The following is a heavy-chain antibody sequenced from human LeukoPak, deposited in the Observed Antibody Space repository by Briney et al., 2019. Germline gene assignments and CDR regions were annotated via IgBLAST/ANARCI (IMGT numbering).Heavy chain of an antibody. D-gene: IGHD3-22*01. Sequence: ASVKVSCKASVYTFTGYYMHWVRQAPGQGLEGMGWINPNSGGTNYAQKFQGRVTMTMDTSISTAHMELSRLRSDDTAGYYCARSHYYVRSGYIHYWRGGTLVSVPS. CDR1: VYTFTGYY. J-gene: IGHJ4*02. CDR3: ARSHYYVRSGYIHY. CDR2: INPNSGGT. V-gene: IGHV1-2*02.